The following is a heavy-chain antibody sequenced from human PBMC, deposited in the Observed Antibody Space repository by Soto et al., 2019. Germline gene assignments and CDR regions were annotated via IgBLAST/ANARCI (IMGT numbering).Heavy chain of an antibody. Sequence: SETLSLTCAVSGGSISSGGYSWSWIRQPPGKGLEWIGYIYHSGSTYYNPSLKSRVTISVDRSKNQFSLKLSSVTAADTAVYYCARTLDYGHMDVWGKGTTVTVS. CDR1: GGSISSGGYS. D-gene: IGHD3-16*01. V-gene: IGHV4-30-2*01. J-gene: IGHJ6*03. CDR2: IYHSGST. CDR3: ARTLDYGHMDV.